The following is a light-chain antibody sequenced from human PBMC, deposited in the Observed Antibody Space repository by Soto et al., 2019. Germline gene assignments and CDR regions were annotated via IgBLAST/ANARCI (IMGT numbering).Light chain of an antibody. Sequence: QSALTQPASVSGSPGQSITVSCTGTSSEIGNYNFVSWYQHHPGKAPKLLIFEVNNRPSGISNRFSGSKSGNTASLTISGLQAEDEADYYCGSYAGTSSFTYVFGTGTKVTVL. CDR2: EVN. V-gene: IGLV2-14*01. CDR1: SSEIGNYNF. CDR3: GSYAGTSSFTYV. J-gene: IGLJ1*01.